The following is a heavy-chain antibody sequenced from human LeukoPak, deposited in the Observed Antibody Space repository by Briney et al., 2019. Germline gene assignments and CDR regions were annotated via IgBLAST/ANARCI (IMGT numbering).Heavy chain of an antibody. J-gene: IGHJ6*02. CDR1: GYSFTSYW. V-gene: IGHV5-10-1*01. CDR3: ARHGQGGSGYYALYGMDV. Sequence: GTPLQISCEGSGYSFTSYWISWVRQLPGKGLEWMGRIDPSDSYTNYSPSFQGHVTISADKSISTAYLQWSSLKASDTAMYYCARHGQGGSGYYALYGMDVWGQGTTVTVSS. D-gene: IGHD3-22*01. CDR2: IDPSDSYT.